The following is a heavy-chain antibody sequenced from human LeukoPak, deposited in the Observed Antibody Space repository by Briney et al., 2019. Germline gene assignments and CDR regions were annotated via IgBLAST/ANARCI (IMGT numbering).Heavy chain of an antibody. CDR2: IYHSGGT. Sequence: PSGTLSLTCAVSGGSISSSNWWSWVRQPPGKGLEWIGEIYHSGGTNYNPSLKSRVTISVDKSKNQFSLKLSSVTAADTAVYYCARFGRGCTNGVCYSGYYYYYMDVWGKGTTVTVSS. D-gene: IGHD2-8*01. CDR1: GGSISSSNW. CDR3: ARFGRGCTNGVCYSGYYYYYMDV. V-gene: IGHV4-4*02. J-gene: IGHJ6*03.